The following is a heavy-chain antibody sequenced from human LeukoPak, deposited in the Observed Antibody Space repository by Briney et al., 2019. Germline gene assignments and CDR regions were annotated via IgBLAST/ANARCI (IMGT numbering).Heavy chain of an antibody. CDR2: INPNSGGT. D-gene: IGHD3-9*01. V-gene: IGHV1-2*02. J-gene: IGHJ4*02. Sequence: ASVKVSCKASGYTFTGYYMHWVRQAPGQGLEWMGWINPNSGGTNYAQKFQGRVTITRDTSASTAYMELSSLRSEDMAVYYCARGPALLRYSDWLPQSPFDYWGQGTLVTVSS. CDR3: ARGPALLRYSDWLPQSPFDY. CDR1: GYTFTGYY.